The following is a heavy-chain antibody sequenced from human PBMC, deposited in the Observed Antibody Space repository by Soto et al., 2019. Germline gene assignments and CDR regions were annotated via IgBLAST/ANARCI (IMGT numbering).Heavy chain of an antibody. J-gene: IGHJ3*02. D-gene: IGHD3-22*01. CDR1: GYRFTSYW. CDR2: LYPDDSDI. V-gene: IGHV5-51*01. Sequence: GESLKISCKGSGYRFTSYWIGWVRQMPGKGLEWMGILYPDDSDIRYSPSFQGQVTISADKSISTAYLQWSSLKASDTAIYYCARPYYYDSSDLPDAFDIWGQGTMVTVSS. CDR3: ARPYYYDSSDLPDAFDI.